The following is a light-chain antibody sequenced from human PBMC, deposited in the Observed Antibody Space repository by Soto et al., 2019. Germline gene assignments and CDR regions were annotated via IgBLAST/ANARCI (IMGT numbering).Light chain of an antibody. J-gene: IGKJ4*01. Sequence: EIVLTQSPATLSLSPGERATRSCRASQTVYNYLVWYQQRPGQAPRLLISDASNRATGIPARFSGSGSGTDFTLTINSLEPEDLAIYFCQQRYDWPLTFGGGSKIEMK. CDR2: DAS. CDR1: QTVYNY. CDR3: QQRYDWPLT. V-gene: IGKV3-11*01.